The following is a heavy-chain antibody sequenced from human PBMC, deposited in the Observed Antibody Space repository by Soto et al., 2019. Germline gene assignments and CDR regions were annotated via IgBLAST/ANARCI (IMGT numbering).Heavy chain of an antibody. CDR1: GYTFIDYY. CDR3: ARGALAVANWFDP. J-gene: IGHJ5*02. CDR2: INPSNGVT. Sequence: ASVKVSCKASGYTFIDYYMNWVRQAPGQGLEWMGWINPSNGVTNYAQKFQGRVTMTRDTSMSTAYMDLSRLRSDDTAVYYCARGALAVANWFDPWGQGTQAPVSS. D-gene: IGHD6-19*01. V-gene: IGHV1-2*02.